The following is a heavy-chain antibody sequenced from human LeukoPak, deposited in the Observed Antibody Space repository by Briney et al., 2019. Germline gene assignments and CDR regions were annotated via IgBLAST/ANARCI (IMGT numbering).Heavy chain of an antibody. V-gene: IGHV4-34*01. CDR1: GGSFSGYY. D-gene: IGHD3-3*01. Sequence: PSETLSLTCAVYGGSFSGYYWSWLRQPPGKGLEWIGEINHSGSTNYNPSLKSRVTISVDTSKNQFSLTLTSVTAADTALYYCASSDGQPPRFDSSYDVFDYWGQGTLVTVSS. CDR2: INHSGST. CDR3: ASSDGQPPRFDSSYDVFDY. J-gene: IGHJ4*02.